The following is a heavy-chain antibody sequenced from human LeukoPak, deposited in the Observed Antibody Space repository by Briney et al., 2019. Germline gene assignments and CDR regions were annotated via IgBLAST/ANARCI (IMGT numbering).Heavy chain of an antibody. J-gene: IGHJ4*02. D-gene: IGHD3-22*01. V-gene: IGHV4-4*07. Sequence: SETLPLTCTVSGGSISSYYWSWIRQSAGKGLEWIGRIYTSGSTNYNPSLKSRVTMSVDTSKNQFSLKLSSVTAADTAVYYCARALAYYYDSSGYYPMYYFDYWGQGTLVTVSS. CDR2: IYTSGST. CDR1: GGSISSYY. CDR3: ARALAYYYDSSGYYPMYYFDY.